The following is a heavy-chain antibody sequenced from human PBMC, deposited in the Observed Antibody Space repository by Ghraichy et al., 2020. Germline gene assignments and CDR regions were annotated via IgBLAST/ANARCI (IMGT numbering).Heavy chain of an antibody. J-gene: IGHJ4*02. CDR3: AKMEYNWNFFDY. CDR2: ISYDGSNT. CDR1: GFSFSRYG. V-gene: IGHV3-30*18. D-gene: IGHD1-20*01. Sequence: GESLRLSCAASGFSFSRYGMHWVRQAPGKGLEWVTFISYDGSNTYYADSVKGRFTISRDNSKNTLYLQLNSLRTEDTAVYYCAKMEYNWNFFDYWGQGTRVTVSS.